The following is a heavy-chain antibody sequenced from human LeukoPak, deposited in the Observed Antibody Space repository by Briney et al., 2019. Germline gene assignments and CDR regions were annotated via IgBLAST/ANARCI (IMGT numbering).Heavy chain of an antibody. CDR2: ISRSGSTK. CDR1: GFTFSDYN. D-gene: IGHD3-16*02. Sequence: GGSLRLSCAASGFTFSDYNMRWIRQAPGKGLEWVSSISRSGSTKYYADSVKGRFTISRDNAKNSLFLQMNSLRAEDTAVYYCAKNTISGGHYQYYMDVWGKGTTVTVSS. V-gene: IGHV3-11*01. J-gene: IGHJ6*03. CDR3: AKNTISGGHYQYYMDV.